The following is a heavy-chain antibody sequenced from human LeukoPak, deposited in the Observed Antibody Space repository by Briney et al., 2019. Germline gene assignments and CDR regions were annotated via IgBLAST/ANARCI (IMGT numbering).Heavy chain of an antibody. CDR2: IDQDGRDI. Sequence: GGSLRLSCAASGFTLTSYGRSSVRQAPGKGLEWLAYIDQDGRDISYLDSVKGRFTIARDNAKNSLILQMNSLRTEDTAVYYCARGPGMSGGNCWGQGTLVTVSS. J-gene: IGHJ4*02. D-gene: IGHD2-15*01. CDR3: ARGPGMSGGNC. CDR1: GFTLTSYG. V-gene: IGHV3-7*01.